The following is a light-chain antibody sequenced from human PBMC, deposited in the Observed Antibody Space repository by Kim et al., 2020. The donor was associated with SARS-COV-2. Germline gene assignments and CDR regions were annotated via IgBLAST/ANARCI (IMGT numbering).Light chain of an antibody. V-gene: IGKV1-17*01. CDR3: LQHNTYPIT. J-gene: IGKJ5*01. CDR2: GAS. CDR1: QDSRNG. Sequence: AAVRDRVTITCRGSQDSRNGLGWYKQKPGRALNRMIYGASSLQREDTSRFSGSGTGTELTLTSSSLQPEDFATYFCLQHNTYPITFGQGTRLEFK.